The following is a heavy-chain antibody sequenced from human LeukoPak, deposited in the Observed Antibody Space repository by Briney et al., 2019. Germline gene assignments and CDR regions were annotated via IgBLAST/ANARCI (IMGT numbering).Heavy chain of an antibody. V-gene: IGHV3-66*01. Sequence: GGSLRLACAASGFTVSSNYMSWVRQAPRKGLEWVSVIYSGGSTYYADSVKGRFTISRDNSKNTLYLQMNSLRAEDTAVYYCARDQGAAAGLDYWGQGTLVTVSS. D-gene: IGHD6-13*01. J-gene: IGHJ4*02. CDR1: GFTVSSNY. CDR2: IYSGGST. CDR3: ARDQGAAAGLDY.